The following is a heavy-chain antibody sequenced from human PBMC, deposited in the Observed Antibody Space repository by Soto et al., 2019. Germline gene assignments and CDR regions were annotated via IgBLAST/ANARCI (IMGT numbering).Heavy chain of an antibody. CDR3: ARAEWISIPDYYYGMDV. CDR2: IYFSGST. CDR1: GGSVSSGSYW. D-gene: IGHD2-21*01. V-gene: IGHV4-61*01. Sequence: NPSETLSLTCSVSGGSVSSGSYWWSWIRQPPGKGLEWIGHIYFSGSTNLNPSLKSRVTISVDTSKNQLSLKVNSVAGADTAVYYCARAEWISIPDYYYGMDVWGQGTTVTVS. J-gene: IGHJ6*02.